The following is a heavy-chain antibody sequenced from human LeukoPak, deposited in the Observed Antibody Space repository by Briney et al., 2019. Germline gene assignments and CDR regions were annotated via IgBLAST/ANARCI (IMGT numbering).Heavy chain of an antibody. CDR1: GYTFTSYD. V-gene: IGHV1-46*01. D-gene: IGHD1-26*01. Sequence: ASVKVSCKASGYTFTSYDINWVRQATGQGLEWMGIINPSGGSTSYAQKFQGRVTMTRDMSTSTVYMELSSLRSEDTAVYYCAINGALSQKYYFDYWGQGTLVTVSS. CDR2: INPSGGST. J-gene: IGHJ4*02. CDR3: AINGALSQKYYFDY.